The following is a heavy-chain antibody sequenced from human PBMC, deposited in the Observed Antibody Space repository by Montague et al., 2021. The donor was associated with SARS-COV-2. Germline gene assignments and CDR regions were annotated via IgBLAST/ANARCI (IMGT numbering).Heavy chain of an antibody. Sequence: SETLSLTCAVHGTSFSGYYWNWTRQPPGKGLEWIGEINHGGSTKYSPSLKSRLTISADTSKNQFSLKLTSVAAADTAVYYCARRRDGVVPSPILGVGPDYSYNYMGVWGRGTTVTGSS. CDR1: GTSFSGYY. J-gene: IGHJ6*03. CDR2: INHGGST. D-gene: IGHD3-10*01. CDR3: ARRRDGVVPSPILGVGPDYSYNYMGV. V-gene: IGHV4-34*01.